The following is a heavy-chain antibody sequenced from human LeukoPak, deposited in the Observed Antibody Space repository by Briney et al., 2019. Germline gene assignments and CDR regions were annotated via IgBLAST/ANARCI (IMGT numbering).Heavy chain of an antibody. CDR1: GGSISSYY. Sequence: SETLSLTCTVSGGSISSYYWSWIRQPAGKGLEWIGRIYTSGSTNYNPSVKSRVTISVDTSKNQFSLKLSSVTAADTTVYYCARDNPNWFDPWGQGTLVTVSS. CDR2: IYTSGST. J-gene: IGHJ5*02. V-gene: IGHV4-4*07. CDR3: ARDNPNWFDP.